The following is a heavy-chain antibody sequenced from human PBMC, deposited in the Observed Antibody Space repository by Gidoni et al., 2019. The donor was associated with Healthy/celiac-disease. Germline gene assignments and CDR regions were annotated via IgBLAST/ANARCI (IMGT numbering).Heavy chain of an antibody. CDR3: ARGLYGDWPYYYGMDV. CDR1: GYTFTGYY. D-gene: IGHD4-17*01. Sequence: QVQLVQSGAEVKKPGASVKVSCKASGYTFTGYYLHWVRQAPGQGLEWMGWINPNSGGTNYAQKFQGRVTMTRDTSISTAYMELSRLRSDDTAVYYCARGLYGDWPYYYGMDVWGQGTTVTVSS. CDR2: INPNSGGT. J-gene: IGHJ6*02. V-gene: IGHV1-2*02.